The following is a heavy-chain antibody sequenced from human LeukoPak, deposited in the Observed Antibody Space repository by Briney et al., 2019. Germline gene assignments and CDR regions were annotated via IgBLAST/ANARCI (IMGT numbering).Heavy chain of an antibody. CDR3: ARHKDAHYYYYGMDV. J-gene: IGHJ6*02. CDR2: IYYSGST. V-gene: IGHV4-59*08. CDR1: GGSISSYY. Sequence: SETLSLTCTVSGGSISSYYWSWIRQPPGKGLEWIGFIYYSGSTNYNPSLKSRVTISVDTSKNQFSLKLSSVIAADTAVYYCARHKDAHYYYYGMDVWGQGTTVTVSS.